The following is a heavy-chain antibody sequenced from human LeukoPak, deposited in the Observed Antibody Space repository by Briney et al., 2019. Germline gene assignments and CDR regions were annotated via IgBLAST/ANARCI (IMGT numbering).Heavy chain of an antibody. CDR3: ARGLIGYCSGGSCRYYFDY. V-gene: IGHV3-7*01. J-gene: IGHJ4*02. Sequence: GGSLRLSCAASGFTFSNYWMNWVRQAPGKGLEGGANIKQEGSEKYYVDSVKGRFTISRDNTKSSLYLQMNSLRAEDTAVYYCARGLIGYCSGGSCRYYFDYWGQGTLVTVSS. D-gene: IGHD2-15*01. CDR2: IKQEGSEK. CDR1: GFTFSNYW.